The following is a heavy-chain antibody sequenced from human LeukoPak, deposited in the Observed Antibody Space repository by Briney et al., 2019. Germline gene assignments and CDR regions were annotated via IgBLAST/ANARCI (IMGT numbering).Heavy chain of an antibody. D-gene: IGHD6-13*01. Sequence: SETLSLTCTVSGGSVSSGSYYWSWIRQPPGKGLEWIGYIYYSGSTNYNPSLKGRVTISVDTSKNQFSLKLSSVTAADTAVYYCARAGEYSSSWYSPYYYYGMDVWGQGTTVTVSS. V-gene: IGHV4-61*01. CDR2: IYYSGST. CDR1: GGSVSSGSYY. J-gene: IGHJ6*02. CDR3: ARAGEYSSSWYSPYYYYGMDV.